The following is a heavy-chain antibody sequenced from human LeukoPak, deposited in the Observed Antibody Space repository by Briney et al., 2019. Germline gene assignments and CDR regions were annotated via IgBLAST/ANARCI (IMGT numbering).Heavy chain of an antibody. CDR3: ARGLTVVVPAADLYYFDY. CDR1: GGSFSGYY. J-gene: IGHJ4*02. V-gene: IGHV4-34*01. D-gene: IGHD2-2*01. Sequence: SETLSLTCAVYGGSFSGYYWSWIRQPPGKGLEWIGEINHSGSTNYNPSLKSRVTISVDTSKNQFSLKLSSVTAADTAVYYCARGLTVVVPAADLYYFDYWGQGTLVTASS. CDR2: INHSGST.